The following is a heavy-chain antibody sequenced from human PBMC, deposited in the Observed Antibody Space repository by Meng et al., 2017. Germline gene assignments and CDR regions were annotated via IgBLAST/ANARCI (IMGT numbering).Heavy chain of an antibody. D-gene: IGHD6-19*01. V-gene: IGHV4-39*07. CDR1: GGSISSSSYY. CDR2: IYYSGST. Sequence: SETLSLTYTVSGGSISSSSYYWGWIRQPPGKGLEWIGSIYYSGSTYYNPSLKSRVTISVDTSKNQFSLKLSSVTAADTAVYYCARYRSGWLIDYWGQGTLVTVSS. CDR3: ARYRSGWLIDY. J-gene: IGHJ4*02.